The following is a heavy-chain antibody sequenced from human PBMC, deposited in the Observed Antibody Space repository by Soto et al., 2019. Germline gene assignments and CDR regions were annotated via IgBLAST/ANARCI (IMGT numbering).Heavy chain of an antibody. V-gene: IGHV4-4*02. CDR3: AKHFYYSMDV. CDR2: IYHSGTT. Sequence: QVQLQESGPGLVKPSGTLSLTCAVSGGSISSNNWWSWVRQPPGKGLEWIGEIYHSGTTNSNPSLKXXVXIXXDTSKNQFSLKLSSVTAADTAVYYCAKHFYYSMDVWGQGTTVTVSS. J-gene: IGHJ6*02. CDR1: GGSISSNNW.